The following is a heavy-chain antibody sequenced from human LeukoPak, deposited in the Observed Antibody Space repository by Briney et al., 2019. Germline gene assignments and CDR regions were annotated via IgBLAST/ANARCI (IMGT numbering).Heavy chain of an antibody. D-gene: IGHD2-15*01. CDR2: ISVDGRTT. J-gene: IGHJ5*02. Sequence: GGSLRLSCAASGFTLSNYWMHWVRQVPGKGLVWVSYISVDGRTTRYADSVKGRFTISRDNAKNMLYLQMNTLRAEDTAVFYCARGDCSGGNCRFDPWGQGTLVTVSS. CDR1: GFTLSNYW. V-gene: IGHV3-74*01. CDR3: ARGDCSGGNCRFDP.